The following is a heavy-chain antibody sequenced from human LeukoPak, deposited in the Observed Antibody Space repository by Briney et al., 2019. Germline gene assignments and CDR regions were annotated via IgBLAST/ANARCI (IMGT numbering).Heavy chain of an antibody. CDR1: GFTFDNFG. D-gene: IGHD3-10*01. Sequence: GSLRLSCAASGFTFDNFGMTWVRQAAGKGLQWVSRISASGRSTTYAESVRGRITISRDNSKNTLFLQVNSLRDDDTAVYYCAKVDNMVRGIIAYWGQGTLVTVSS. CDR3: AKVDNMVRGIIAY. J-gene: IGHJ4*02. V-gene: IGHV3-23*01. CDR2: ISASGRST.